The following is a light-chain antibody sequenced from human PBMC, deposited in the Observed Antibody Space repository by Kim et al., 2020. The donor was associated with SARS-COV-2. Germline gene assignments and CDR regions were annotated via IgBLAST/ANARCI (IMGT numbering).Light chain of an antibody. V-gene: IGKV2-28*01. CDR2: LGS. Sequence: ETASISCRSSQSLLLSNGYNYLDWYLQKPGQSPQLLIYLGSYRASGVPDRFSGSGSGTDFTLKISRVEAEDVGVYYCMQAVQNPYSFGQGTKLEI. CDR3: MQAVQNPYS. CDR1: QSLLLSNGYNY. J-gene: IGKJ2*03.